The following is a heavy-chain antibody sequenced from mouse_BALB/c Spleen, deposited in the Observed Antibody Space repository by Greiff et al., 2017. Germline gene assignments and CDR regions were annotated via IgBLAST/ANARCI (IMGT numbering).Heavy chain of an antibody. CDR1: GFTFSSYT. V-gene: IGHV5-12-2*01. J-gene: IGHJ4*01. CDR2: ISNGGGST. D-gene: IGHD1-2*01. CDR3: ARHSSITTAYYYAMDY. Sequence: EVKLVESGGGLVQPGGSLKLSCAASGFTFSSYTMSWVRQTPEKRLEWVAYISNGGGSTYYPDTVKGRFTISRDNAKNTLYLQMSSLKSEDTAMYYCARHSSITTAYYYAMDYWGQGTSVTVSS.